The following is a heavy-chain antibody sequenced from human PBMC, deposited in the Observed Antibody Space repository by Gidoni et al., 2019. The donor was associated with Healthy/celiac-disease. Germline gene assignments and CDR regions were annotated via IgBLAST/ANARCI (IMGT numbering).Heavy chain of an antibody. CDR2: INHSGST. Sequence: QVQLQQWGAGLLKPSETLSLTCAVYGGSFSGYYWSWIRQPPGKGLEWIGEINHSGSTNYNPSLKSRVTISVDTSKNQFSLKLSSVTAADTAVYYCARDYCSGGSCYKKGPPLGYWGQGTLVTVSS. V-gene: IGHV4-34*01. D-gene: IGHD2-15*01. CDR1: GGSFSGYY. J-gene: IGHJ4*02. CDR3: ARDYCSGGSCYKKGPPLGY.